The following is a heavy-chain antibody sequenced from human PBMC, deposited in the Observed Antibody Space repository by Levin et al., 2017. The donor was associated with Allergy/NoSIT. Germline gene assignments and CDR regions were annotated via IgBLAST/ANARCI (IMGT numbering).Heavy chain of an antibody. CDR3: ARHTDGAYYGSGTPRGGCADY. D-gene: IGHD3-10*01. J-gene: IGHJ4*02. CDR2: IDPSDSYT. V-gene: IGHV5-10-1*01. Sequence: GESLKISCKGSGYSFTSYWISWVRQMPGKGLEWMGRIDPSDSYTNYSPSFQGHVTISADKSISTAYLQWSSLKASDTAMYYCARHTDGAYYGSGTPRGGCADYWGQGTLVTVSS. CDR1: GYSFTSYW.